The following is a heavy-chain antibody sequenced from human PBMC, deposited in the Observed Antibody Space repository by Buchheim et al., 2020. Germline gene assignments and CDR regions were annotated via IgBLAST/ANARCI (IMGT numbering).Heavy chain of an antibody. V-gene: IGHV2-5*02. J-gene: IGHJ4*02. CDR2: IYWDDDK. Sequence: QITLKESGPTLVKPTQTLTLTCTFSGFSLSTSGVGVGWIRQPPGKALEWLALIYWDDDKRYSPSLKSRLTITKDTSKNQLVLTMTNMDPVDTATYYCARAFNFYDFWSGYYRPNFDYWGQGTL. CDR3: ARAFNFYDFWSGYYRPNFDY. D-gene: IGHD3-3*01. CDR1: GFSLSTSGVG.